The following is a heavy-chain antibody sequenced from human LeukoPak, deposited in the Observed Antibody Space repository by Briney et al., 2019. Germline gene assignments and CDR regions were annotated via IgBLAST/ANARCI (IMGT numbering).Heavy chain of an antibody. CDR3: IRDLRDDDY. CDR2: INGDGTQT. J-gene: IGHJ4*02. CDR1: GFTFSTYW. Sequence: PGGSLRLSCAASGFTFSTYWMHWVRQPPGKGLVWVSRINGDGTQTNYADSVKGRFTVSRDNAKNTLYLQMNSLSADDTAVYFFIRDLRDDDYWGQGALVTVSS. V-gene: IGHV3-74*01.